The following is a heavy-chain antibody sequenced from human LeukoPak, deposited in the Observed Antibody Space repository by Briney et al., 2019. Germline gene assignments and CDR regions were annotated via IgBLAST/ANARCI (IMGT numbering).Heavy chain of an antibody. Sequence: GGSLRLSCAASGFTFSSYEMNWVRQAPGKGLEWVSYISSSGSTIYYADSVKGRFTISRDNAKNTLYLQINSLRAEDTAVYYCARHSGSNHYFDYWGQGTLVTVSS. CDR1: GFTFSSYE. CDR2: ISSSGSTI. J-gene: IGHJ4*02. V-gene: IGHV3-48*03. D-gene: IGHD1-26*01. CDR3: ARHSGSNHYFDY.